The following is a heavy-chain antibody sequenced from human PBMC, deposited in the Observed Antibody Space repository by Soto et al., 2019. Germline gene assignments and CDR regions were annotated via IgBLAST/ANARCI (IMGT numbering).Heavy chain of an antibody. D-gene: IGHD5-18*01. V-gene: IGHV3-33*01. CDR3: ARALYGYNFYYSDY. J-gene: IGHJ4*02. CDR1: GFTFSSYG. Sequence: QVQLVESGGGVVQPGRSLRLSCAASGFTFSSYGMHWVRQAPGKGLEWVAVIWYDGSNKYYADSVKGRFTISRDNSKNTLYLQMNSLRAEDTAVYYCARALYGYNFYYSDYWGQGTLVTVSS. CDR2: IWYDGSNK.